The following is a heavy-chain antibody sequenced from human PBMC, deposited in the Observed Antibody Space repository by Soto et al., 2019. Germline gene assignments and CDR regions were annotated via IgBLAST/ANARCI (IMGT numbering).Heavy chain of an antibody. CDR1: GYTFTSYG. CDR3: AKNGQPPYYYYGMDV. CDR2: ISTYKGDT. J-gene: IGHJ6*02. V-gene: IGHV1-18*01. Sequence: ASVKVSCKASGYTFTSYGISWVRQSPGQGLEWMGWISTYKGDTKYAQKFQGRVTMTVDTSTTTAYMELRSLTSDDRAVYYCAKNGQPPYYYYGMDVWGQGTTVTVSS. D-gene: IGHD2-8*01.